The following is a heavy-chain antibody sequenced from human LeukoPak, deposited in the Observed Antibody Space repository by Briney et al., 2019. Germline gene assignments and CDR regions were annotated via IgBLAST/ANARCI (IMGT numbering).Heavy chain of an antibody. V-gene: IGHV3-23*01. Sequence: GGSLRLSCAASGLTFSSYAISWVRQAPGQGLEWGSVISGNGGSTYYADSVKSRLPISRDNSKNTLYPQMTSLRAEDTAVYYCAKDTPHFGLELTHAFDIWGQGTMVTVSS. CDR1: GLTFSSYA. CDR2: ISGNGGST. CDR3: AKDTPHFGLELTHAFDI. J-gene: IGHJ3*02. D-gene: IGHD1-7*01.